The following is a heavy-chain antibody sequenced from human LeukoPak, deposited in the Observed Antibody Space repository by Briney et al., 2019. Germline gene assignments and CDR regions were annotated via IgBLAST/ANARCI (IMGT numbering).Heavy chain of an antibody. CDR2: ISGSGGNT. J-gene: IGHJ1*01. V-gene: IGHV3-23*01. CDR1: GFTFSSSA. D-gene: IGHD3-10*01. Sequence: GGSLRLSCAASGFTFSSSAMNWVRQAPGKGLEWVSSISGSGGNTNYADSVKGRFTISRDNSKNTLYLQMNSLRAEDTAVYYCARRYGSGSYYNGYFQHWGQGTLVTVSS. CDR3: ARRYGSGSYYNGYFQH.